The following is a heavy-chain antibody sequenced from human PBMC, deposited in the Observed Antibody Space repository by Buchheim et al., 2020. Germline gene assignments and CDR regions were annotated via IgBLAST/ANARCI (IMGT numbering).Heavy chain of an antibody. Sequence: QVQLQESSPGLVKPSQTLSLTCAVSGGSIISGANYWSWIRQHPGKGLEWIGYIYYSGSTFFNPSLKSRVIMSIDISKNQFSLNLRSVTAADTAVYYCVREDDSSGSFDYWGQGTL. CDR3: VREDDSSGSFDY. D-gene: IGHD3-22*01. CDR1: GGSIISGANY. CDR2: IYYSGST. J-gene: IGHJ4*02. V-gene: IGHV4-31*11.